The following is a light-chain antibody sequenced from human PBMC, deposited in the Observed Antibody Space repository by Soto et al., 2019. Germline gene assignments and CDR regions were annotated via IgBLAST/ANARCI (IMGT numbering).Light chain of an antibody. J-gene: IGKJ1*01. CDR1: QGIGDT. CDR3: QKYNNWQWK. CDR2: DTS. Sequence: EVVMTQSPATLSVSNGEGVTLSIRASQGIGDTLAWYKHKPGQTPRLIIYDTSTRATGVKARFSGSRSGQEFTITIRSMQYEDFEVYYCQKYNNWQWKCGKGHKV. V-gene: IGKV3-15*01.